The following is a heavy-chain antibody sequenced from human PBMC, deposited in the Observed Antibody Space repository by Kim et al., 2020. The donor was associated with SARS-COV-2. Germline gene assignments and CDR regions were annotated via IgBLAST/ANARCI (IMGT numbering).Heavy chain of an antibody. Sequence: ASVKVSCKASGYTFTSYAMHWVRQAPGQRLEWMGWINAGNGNTKYSQKFQGRVTITRDTSASTAYMELSSLRSEDTAVYYCARAGPHYYDSSGYYRSAFDIWGQGTMVTVSS. CDR2: INAGNGNT. J-gene: IGHJ3*02. V-gene: IGHV1-3*01. D-gene: IGHD3-22*01. CDR1: GYTFTSYA. CDR3: ARAGPHYYDSSGYYRSAFDI.